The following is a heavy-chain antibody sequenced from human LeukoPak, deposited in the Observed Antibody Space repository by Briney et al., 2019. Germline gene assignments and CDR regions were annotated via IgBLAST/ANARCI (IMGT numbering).Heavy chain of an antibody. CDR2: MNPNSGNT. V-gene: IGHV1-8*03. CDR1: GYTFTSYD. CDR3: ARVGGYDLWSGRYYFDY. J-gene: IGHJ4*02. Sequence: GASVKVSCRASGYTFTSYDINWVRQATGQGLEWMGWMNPNSGNTGYAQKFQGRVTITRNTSISTAYMELSSLRSEDTAVYYCARVGGYDLWSGRYYFDYWGQGTLVTVSS. D-gene: IGHD3-3*01.